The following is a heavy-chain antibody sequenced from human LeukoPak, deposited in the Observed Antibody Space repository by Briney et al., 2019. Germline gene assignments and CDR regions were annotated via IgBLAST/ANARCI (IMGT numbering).Heavy chain of an antibody. CDR3: AREGAARNFDY. CDR2: IYYSGST. J-gene: IGHJ4*02. Sequence: SETLSLTCTVSGGSISSSGYYWGWLRQPPGKGLEWIGSIYYSGSTNFNPSLKSRVSISLDTSQNQFSLKLSSVTAADTAVYYCAREGAARNFDYWGQGILVTVSS. CDR1: GGSISSSGYY. D-gene: IGHD6-6*01. V-gene: IGHV4-39*07.